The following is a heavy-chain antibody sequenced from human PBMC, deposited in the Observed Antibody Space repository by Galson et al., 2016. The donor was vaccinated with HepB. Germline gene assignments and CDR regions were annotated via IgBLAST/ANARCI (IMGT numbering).Heavy chain of an antibody. V-gene: IGHV1-8*01. CDR3: AAAWATDIALTAYDS. CDR2: MNPDSGNT. Sequence: SVKVSCKASGYIFTNYDINWVRQAPGQGLEWMGWMNPDSGNTGYAQNFQGRVTMTRSTSANTAYMELSSLRSDDTAMYFCAAAWATDIALTAYDSWGQGTLVTVSS. D-gene: IGHD2-21*01. J-gene: IGHJ4*02. CDR1: GYIFTNYD.